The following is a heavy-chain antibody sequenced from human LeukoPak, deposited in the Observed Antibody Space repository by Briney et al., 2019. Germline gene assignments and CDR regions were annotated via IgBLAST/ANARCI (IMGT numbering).Heavy chain of an antibody. D-gene: IGHD1-26*01. V-gene: IGHV5-51*01. CDR2: IYPGDSDT. J-gene: IGHJ3*02. CDR3: ARSQGGSYRRDDAFDI. Sequence: GESLKISCKGSGYSFTSYWIGWVRQMPGKGLEWMGIIYPGDSDTKYSPSFQGQVTMSVDKSISTAYLQWSSLKASETAMYYCARSQGGSYRRDDAFDIWGQGTMVTVSS. CDR1: GYSFTSYW.